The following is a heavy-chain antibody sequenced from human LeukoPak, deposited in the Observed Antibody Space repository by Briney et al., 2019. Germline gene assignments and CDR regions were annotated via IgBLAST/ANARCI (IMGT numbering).Heavy chain of an antibody. CDR1: GFTFGDYA. V-gene: IGHV3-49*04. CDR2: IRSKAYGGTT. Sequence: QPGRSLRLSCTASGFTFGDYAMSWVRQAPGKGLERVGFIRSKAYGGTTEYAASVKGRFTISRDDSKSIAYLQMNSLKTEDTAVYYCTRDREDTMVRGVIISAFDIWGQGTMVTVSS. J-gene: IGHJ3*02. CDR3: TRDREDTMVRGVIISAFDI. D-gene: IGHD3-10*01.